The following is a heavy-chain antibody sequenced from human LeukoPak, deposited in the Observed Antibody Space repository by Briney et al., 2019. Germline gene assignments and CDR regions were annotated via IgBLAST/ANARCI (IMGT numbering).Heavy chain of an antibody. Sequence: PGGSLRLSCAASGFTFSSYAMSRVRQAPGKGLEWVSAISGSGGSTYYADSVKGRFTISRDNSKNTLYLQMNSLRAEDTAVYYCAKLPSYYYGSGSFVDAFDIWGQGTMVTVSS. CDR2: ISGSGGST. V-gene: IGHV3-23*01. CDR1: GFTFSSYA. CDR3: AKLPSYYYGSGSFVDAFDI. D-gene: IGHD3-10*01. J-gene: IGHJ3*02.